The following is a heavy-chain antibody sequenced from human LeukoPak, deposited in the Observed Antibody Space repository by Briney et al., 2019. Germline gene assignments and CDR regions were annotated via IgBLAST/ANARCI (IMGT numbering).Heavy chain of an antibody. CDR1: GFTFSSYS. CDR2: ISSSSSYI. J-gene: IGHJ3*02. D-gene: IGHD6-19*01. CDR3: TSIVNSGWGERAFDI. Sequence: GGSLRLSCAASGFTFSSYSMNWVRQAPGKGLEWVSSISSSSSYIYYADSVKGRFTISRDNAKNSLYLQMNSLRAEDTAVYYCTSIVNSGWGERAFDIWGQGTMVTVSS. V-gene: IGHV3-21*01.